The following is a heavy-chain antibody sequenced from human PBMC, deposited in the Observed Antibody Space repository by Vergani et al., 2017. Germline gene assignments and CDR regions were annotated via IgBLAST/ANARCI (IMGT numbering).Heavy chain of an antibody. D-gene: IGHD3-3*01. J-gene: IGHJ4*02. CDR2: ISSSGSTI. CDR3: AIHAYELWSGCCDY. Sequence: QVQLVESGGGLVKPGGSLRLSCAASGFTFSDYYMSWIRQAPGKGLEWASYISSSGSTIYYADSVKGRLTISRDNAKNSLYLQMNRLRAEDAAVYYCAIHAYELWSGCCDYWGQGTLVTVSS. V-gene: IGHV3-11*01. CDR1: GFTFSDYY.